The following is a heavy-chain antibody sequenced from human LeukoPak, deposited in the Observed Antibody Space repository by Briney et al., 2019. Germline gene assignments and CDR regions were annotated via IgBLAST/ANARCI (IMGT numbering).Heavy chain of an antibody. CDR3: AKDMGNWNGNFDY. J-gene: IGHJ4*02. CDR1: GFTSSSYA. D-gene: IGHD1-20*01. Sequence: PGGSLRLSCAASGFTSSSYAMSWVRQAPEKGLEWVSRISGSGGSTSYADSVKGRFTISRDNSKNTLYLQMNSLRAEDTAVYYCAKDMGNWNGNFDYWGQGTLVTVSS. CDR2: ISGSGGST. V-gene: IGHV3-23*01.